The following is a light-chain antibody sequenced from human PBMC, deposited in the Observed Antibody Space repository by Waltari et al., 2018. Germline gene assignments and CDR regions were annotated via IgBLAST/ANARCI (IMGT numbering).Light chain of an antibody. Sequence: SYDLTQPPSVSVSPGQTARITCPGHELGIRFVCWYQQKPGQSPKLVIYQNGRRPSGIPGRFSGSNSGNTATLTISGTQAVDEADYYCQAWDRGTWGVFGGGTRLTVL. V-gene: IGLV3-1*01. J-gene: IGLJ3*02. CDR2: QNG. CDR1: ELGIRF. CDR3: QAWDRGTWGV.